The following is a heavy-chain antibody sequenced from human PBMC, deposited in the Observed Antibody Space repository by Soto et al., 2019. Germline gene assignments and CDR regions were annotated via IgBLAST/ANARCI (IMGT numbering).Heavy chain of an antibody. CDR2: ISAYNGNT. Sequence: ASVKVSCKASGYTFTSYGISWVRQAPGQGLEWMGWISAYNGNTNYAQKLQGRVTMTTDTSTSTAYMELRSLRSDDTAVYYCARDADDWGYYYYGMDVWGQGTTVTVSS. CDR3: ARDADDWGYYYYGMDV. V-gene: IGHV1-18*01. CDR1: GYTFTSYG. D-gene: IGHD7-27*01. J-gene: IGHJ6*02.